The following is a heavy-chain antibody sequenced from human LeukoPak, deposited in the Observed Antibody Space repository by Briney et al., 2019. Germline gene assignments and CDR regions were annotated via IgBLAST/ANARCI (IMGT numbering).Heavy chain of an antibody. V-gene: IGHV3-30*04. CDR1: GFTFSSYA. CDR3: ARDFDDYGGLYYFDY. D-gene: IGHD4-23*01. J-gene: IGHJ4*02. Sequence: PGRSLRLSCAASGFTFSSYAMHWVRQAPGKGLEWVAVISYDGSNKYYADSVKGRFTISRDNSKNTLYLQMNSLRAEDTAVYYCARDFDDYGGLYYFDYWAREPWSPSPQ. CDR2: ISYDGSNK.